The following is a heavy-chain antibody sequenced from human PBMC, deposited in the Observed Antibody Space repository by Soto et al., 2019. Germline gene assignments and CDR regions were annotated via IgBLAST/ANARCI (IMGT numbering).Heavy chain of an antibody. Sequence: GGSLRLSCAASGFTVSSNYMSWVRQAPGKGLEWVSVIYSGGTTYYADSVKGRFTISRDNSKNTLYLQMNSLRVEDTAVNYGAEGVRNWGQGTLVTVSS. V-gene: IGHV3-53*01. CDR3: AEGVRN. CDR1: GFTVSSNY. J-gene: IGHJ1*01. CDR2: IYSGGTT. D-gene: IGHD3-10*02.